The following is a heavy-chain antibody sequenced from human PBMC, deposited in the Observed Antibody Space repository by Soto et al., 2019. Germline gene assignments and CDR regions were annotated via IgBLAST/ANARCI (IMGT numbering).Heavy chain of an antibody. Sequence: SETLSLTCTVSGGSISSGGYYWSWIRQHPGKGLEWIGYIYYSGSTYYDPSLKSRVTISVDTSKNQFSLKLSSVTAADTAVYYCARNPYDSSGPGYYYGMDVWGQGTTVTVSS. J-gene: IGHJ6*02. D-gene: IGHD3-22*01. CDR3: ARNPYDSSGPGYYYGMDV. CDR2: IYYSGST. V-gene: IGHV4-31*03. CDR1: GGSISSGGYY.